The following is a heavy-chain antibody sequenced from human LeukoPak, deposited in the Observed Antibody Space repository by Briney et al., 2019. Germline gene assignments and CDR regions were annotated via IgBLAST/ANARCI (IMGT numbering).Heavy chain of an antibody. CDR3: AREEDSMTDY. D-gene: IGHD3-3*02. J-gene: IGHJ4*02. Sequence: PGGSLRLSCAASGFTFSSYAMHWVRQAPGKGLEWVAVISYDGSNKYYADSVKGRFTISRDNSKNTLYLQVSSLRAEDTAVYYCAREEDSMTDYWGQGTLVTVSS. V-gene: IGHV3-30-3*01. CDR1: GFTFSSYA. CDR2: ISYDGSNK.